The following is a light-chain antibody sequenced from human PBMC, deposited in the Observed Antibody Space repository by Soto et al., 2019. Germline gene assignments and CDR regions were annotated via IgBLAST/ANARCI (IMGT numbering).Light chain of an antibody. J-gene: IGKJ1*01. CDR2: DAF. V-gene: IGKV3-11*01. CDR1: QSVTTS. CDR3: QQRSNGPRT. Sequence: EIVLTQSPATLSLSPGERATLSCRASQSVTTSLAWYQQKPGQAPRLLIYDAFNRATGIPARFSGSGSGTDFTLTISSLEPEDFAVYYCQQRSNGPRTFGQGTKVEIK.